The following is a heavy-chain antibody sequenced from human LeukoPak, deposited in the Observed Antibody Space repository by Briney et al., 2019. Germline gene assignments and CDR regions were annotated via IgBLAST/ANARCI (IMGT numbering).Heavy chain of an antibody. CDR3: AAPTQTDYYFYVDV. CDR2: IYTSGST. J-gene: IGHJ6*03. V-gene: IGHV4-4*09. Sequence: SETLSLTCTVSRGSISPYFWSWIRQSPGKGLEWIGYIYTSGSTNYNPSLKSRLTISIDTSRNQFSLRLNSVTAADTAVYFCAAPTQTDYYFYVDVWGKGTTVTVSS. D-gene: IGHD2-21*02. CDR1: RGSISPYF.